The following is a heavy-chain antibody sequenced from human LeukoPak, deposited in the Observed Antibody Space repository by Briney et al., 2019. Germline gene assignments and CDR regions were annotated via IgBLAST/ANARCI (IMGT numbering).Heavy chain of an antibody. CDR3: AREGTAGFGELSI. V-gene: IGHV3-11*06. J-gene: IGHJ4*02. Sequence: GGSLRLSCAASGFTFSDYYISWIRQAPGKGLEWVSYISSSSSYTNYADSVKGRFTISRDNAKNSLYLQMNSLRAEDTAVYYCAREGTAGFGELSIWGQGTLVTVSS. CDR1: GFTFSDYY. CDR2: ISSSSSYT. D-gene: IGHD3-10*01.